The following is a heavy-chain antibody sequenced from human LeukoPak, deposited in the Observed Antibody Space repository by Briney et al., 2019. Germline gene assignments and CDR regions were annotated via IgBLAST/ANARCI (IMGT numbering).Heavy chain of an antibody. CDR3: AGLPIVGAPDY. Sequence: PSETLSLTCAVYGGSFSGYYWSWIRQPPGKGLEWIGEINHSGSTNYNPSLKSRVTISVDTSKNQFSLKLSSVTAADTAVYYCAGLPIVGAPDYWGQGTLVTVSS. CDR1: GGSFSGYY. J-gene: IGHJ4*02. V-gene: IGHV4-34*01. D-gene: IGHD1-26*01. CDR2: INHSGST.